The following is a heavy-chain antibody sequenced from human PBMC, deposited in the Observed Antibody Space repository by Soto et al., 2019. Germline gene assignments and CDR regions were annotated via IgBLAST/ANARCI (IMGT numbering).Heavy chain of an antibody. D-gene: IGHD3-22*01. CDR2: ISGSGGST. CDR1: GFTFSSYA. CDR3: AKDTMGSYYASSGSVDY. Sequence: RRLSCAASGFTFSSYAMSWVRQAPGKGLEWVSAISGSGGSTYYADSVKGRFTISRDNSKNTLYLQMNSLRAEDTAVYYCAKDTMGSYYASSGSVDYWGQGTLVTVSS. J-gene: IGHJ4*02. V-gene: IGHV3-23*01.